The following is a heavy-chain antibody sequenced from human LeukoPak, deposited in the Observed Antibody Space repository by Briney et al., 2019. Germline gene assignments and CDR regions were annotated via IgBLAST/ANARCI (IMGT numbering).Heavy chain of an antibody. CDR3: ARAETDYDSSGYPAEYFQH. J-gene: IGHJ1*01. CDR2: IIPIFGTA. D-gene: IGHD3-22*01. V-gene: IGHV1-69*13. CDR1: GGTFSSYA. Sequence: ASVKVSCTASGGTFSSYAISWVRQAPGQGLEWMGGIIPIFGTANYAQKFQGRVTITADESTSTAYMELSSLRSEDTAVYYCARAETDYDSSGYPAEYFQHWGQGTLVTVSS.